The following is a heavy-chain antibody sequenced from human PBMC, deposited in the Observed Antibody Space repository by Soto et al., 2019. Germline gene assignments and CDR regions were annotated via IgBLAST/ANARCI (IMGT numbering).Heavy chain of an antibody. J-gene: IGHJ5*02. V-gene: IGHV3-7*01. CDR1: GFNFSSYW. D-gene: IGHD2-2*01. Sequence: GGSLRLSCEGTGFNFSSYWMHWVRQAPGKGLEWVANTKRDASETYYADSVKGRFTISRDNTKNSLYLQMNSLRVEDTAVYYCARGVAVPGASWFDPWGQGTLVTVSS. CDR2: TKRDASET. CDR3: ARGVAVPGASWFDP.